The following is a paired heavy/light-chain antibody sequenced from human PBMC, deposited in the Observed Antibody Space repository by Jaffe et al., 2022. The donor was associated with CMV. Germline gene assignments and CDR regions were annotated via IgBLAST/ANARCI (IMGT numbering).Heavy chain of an antibody. J-gene: IGHJ6*02. V-gene: IGHV1-8*01. CDR3: ARGGGSSGPYHLTIFGVVTPWDLPKTPYYYYGMDV. Sequence: QVQLVQSGAEVKKPGASVKVSCKASGYTFTSYDINWVRQATGQGLEWMGWMNPNSGNTGYAQKFQGRVTMTRNTSISTAYMELSSLRSEDTAVYYCARGGGSSGPYHLTIFGVVTPWDLPKTPYYYYGMDVWGQGTTVTVSS. D-gene: IGHD3-3*01. CDR1: GYTFTSYD. CDR2: MNPNSGNT.
Light chain of an antibody. CDR3: QQGT. Sequence: DIQMTQSPSSLSASVGDRVTITCRASQSISSYLNWYQQKPGKAPKLLIYAASSLQSGVPSRFSGSGSGTDFTLTISSLQPEDFATYYCQQGTFGGGTKVEIK. J-gene: IGKJ4*01. V-gene: IGKV1-39*01. CDR1: QSISSY. CDR2: AAS.